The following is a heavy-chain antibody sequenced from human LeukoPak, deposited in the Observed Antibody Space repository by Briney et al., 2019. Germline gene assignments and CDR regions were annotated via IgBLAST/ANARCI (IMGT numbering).Heavy chain of an antibody. V-gene: IGHV3-74*01. CDR2: INTDGSIA. CDR1: GFSFSNSW. Sequence: GGSLRLSCAASGFSFSNSWMHWVRQGPGKGLVWVSQINTDGSIAFCADSVKGRFTISRDNAKNTLYLQMNSLRAEDTAIYYCARDRTPDTLDYWGQGTPVTVSS. J-gene: IGHJ4*02. D-gene: IGHD2-15*01. CDR3: ARDRTPDTLDY.